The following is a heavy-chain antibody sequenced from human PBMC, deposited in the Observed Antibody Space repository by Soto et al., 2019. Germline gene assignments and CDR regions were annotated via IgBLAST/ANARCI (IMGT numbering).Heavy chain of an antibody. CDR2: ISGSGGST. J-gene: IGHJ4*02. Sequence: GSLRLSCAASVFTFSSYAMSWVRQAPGKGLEWVSAISGSGGSTYYADSVKGRFTISRDNSKNTLYLQMNSLRAEDTAVYYCARIVVPGTIPTFDYWGQGTLVTVSS. D-gene: IGHD1-7*01. CDR1: VFTFSSYA. V-gene: IGHV3-23*01. CDR3: ARIVVPGTIPTFDY.